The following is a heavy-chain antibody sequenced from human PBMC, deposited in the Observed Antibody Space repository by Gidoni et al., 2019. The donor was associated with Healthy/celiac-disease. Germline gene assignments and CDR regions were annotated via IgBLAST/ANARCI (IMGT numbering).Heavy chain of an antibody. CDR3: ARLRGYSGPFDY. V-gene: IGHV4-34*01. CDR2: INHSGST. Sequence: QVQLQQWGAGLLKPSETLSLTCAVYGGSFSGYYWSWIRQPPGKGLEWIGEINHSGSTNYNPSLKSRVTISVDTSKNQFSLKLSSVTAADTAVYYCARLRGYSGPFDYWGQGTLVTVSS. J-gene: IGHJ4*02. CDR1: GGSFSGYY. D-gene: IGHD1-26*01.